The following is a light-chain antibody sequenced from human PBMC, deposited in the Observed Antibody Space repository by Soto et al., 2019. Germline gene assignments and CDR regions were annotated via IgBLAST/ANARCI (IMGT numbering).Light chain of an antibody. Sequence: QTVVTQEPSFSVSPGGTVILTCGLTSGSVSTSYYPSWYQQSPGLAPRTLIYNTTTRSSGVPDRFSGSIRGNKAALTITGAQSGDESDYLCALYVGSCTLVFGGATKLTVL. CDR3: ALYVGSCTLV. CDR2: NTT. CDR1: SGSVSTSYY. J-gene: IGLJ3*02. V-gene: IGLV8-61*01.